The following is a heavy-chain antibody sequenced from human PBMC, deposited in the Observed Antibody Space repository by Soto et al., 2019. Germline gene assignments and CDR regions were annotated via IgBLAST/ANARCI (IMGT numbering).Heavy chain of an antibody. CDR1: GGSISSGGYY. Sequence: SETLSLTCTVSGGSISSGGYYWSWIRQHPGKGLEWIGYIYYSGSTYYNPSLKSRVTISVDTSKNQFSLKLSSVTAADTAVYYCARSQGLLPVVYYYYYGMDVWGQGTTVTVSS. V-gene: IGHV4-31*03. D-gene: IGHD2-15*01. J-gene: IGHJ6*02. CDR2: IYYSGST. CDR3: ARSQGLLPVVYYYYYGMDV.